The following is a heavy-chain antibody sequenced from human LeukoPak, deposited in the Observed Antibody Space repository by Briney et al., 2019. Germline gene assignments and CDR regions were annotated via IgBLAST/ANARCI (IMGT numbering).Heavy chain of an antibody. CDR1: GYSFTNYA. Sequence: RASVKVSCKASGYSFTNYAISWVRQAPGQGLEWMGWITVYNGNTNYVQNLQGRVTMTTDTSTSTAYMELRSLRSDDTAVYYCARGEGFCDYWGQGTLVTVSS. D-gene: IGHD3-10*01. CDR2: ITVYNGNT. V-gene: IGHV1-18*01. J-gene: IGHJ4*02. CDR3: ARGEGFCDY.